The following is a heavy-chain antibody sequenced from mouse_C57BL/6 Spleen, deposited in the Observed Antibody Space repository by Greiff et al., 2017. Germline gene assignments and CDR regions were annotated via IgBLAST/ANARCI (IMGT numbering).Heavy chain of an antibody. CDR3: TSLNWDYFDY. J-gene: IGHJ2*01. D-gene: IGHD4-1*01. Sequence: VQLQQSGAELVRPGASVTLSCKASGYTFTDYEMHWVKQTPVHGLEWIGAIDPETGGTAYNQKFKGKALLTADKSSSTAYMELRSLTSEDSAVYYCTSLNWDYFDYWGQGTTLTVSS. CDR2: IDPETGGT. V-gene: IGHV1-15*01. CDR1: GYTFTDYE.